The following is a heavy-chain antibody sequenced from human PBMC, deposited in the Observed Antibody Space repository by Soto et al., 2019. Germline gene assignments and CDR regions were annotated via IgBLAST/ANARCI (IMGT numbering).Heavy chain of an antibody. CDR1: GYTFTSYY. J-gene: IGHJ4*02. CDR2: INPSGGST. Sequence: ASVKLSCKASGYTFTSYYMHCVRQAPGQGLEWMGIINPSGGSTSYAQKFQGRVTMTRDTSTSTVYMELSSLRSEDTAVYYCARDGFSTIAAAGPTFDYWGQGTLVTVSS. D-gene: IGHD6-13*01. CDR3: ARDGFSTIAAAGPTFDY. V-gene: IGHV1-46*01.